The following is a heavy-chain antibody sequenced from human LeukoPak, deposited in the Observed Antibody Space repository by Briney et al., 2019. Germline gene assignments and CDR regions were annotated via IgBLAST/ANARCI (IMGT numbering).Heavy chain of an antibody. CDR3: ARHRSSYDY. Sequence: WETLSLTCTVSGGSISSSSYYWGWIRQPPGKGLEWIGSIYYSGSTYYNPSLKSRVTISVDTSKNQFSLKLSSVTAADTAVYYCARHRSSYDYWGQGTLVTVSS. CDR1: GGSISSSSYY. CDR2: IYYSGST. J-gene: IGHJ4*02. V-gene: IGHV4-39*01. D-gene: IGHD6-6*01.